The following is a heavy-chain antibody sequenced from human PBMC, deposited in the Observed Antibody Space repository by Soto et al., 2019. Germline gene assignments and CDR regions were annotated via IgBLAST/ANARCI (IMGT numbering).Heavy chain of an antibody. CDR2: IPSRGRP. D-gene: IGHD5-12*01. CDR1: CASVAGGSYY. Sequence: PSETLSLTCSVSCASVAGGSYYWSWVRQPPGKGLEWIGYIPSRGRPFYNPSLTSRGTISADTSKNRLSLQLTSVTAADTAVYYCARDTYSGYDFGLWGQGTLVTVSS. J-gene: IGHJ5*02. V-gene: IGHV4-30-4*01. CDR3: ARDTYSGYDFGL.